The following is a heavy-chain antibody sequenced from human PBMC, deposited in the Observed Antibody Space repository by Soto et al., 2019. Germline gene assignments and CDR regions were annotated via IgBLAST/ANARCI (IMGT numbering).Heavy chain of an antibody. V-gene: IGHV4-34*01. D-gene: IGHD5-18*01. CDR2: INHSGST. Sequence: SETLSLTCAVYGGSFSGYYWSWIRQPPGKGLEWIGEINHSGSTNYNPSLKSRVTISVDTSKNQFSLKLSSVTAADTAVYYCARPGYSYARDYWGQGTLVPVSS. CDR3: ARPGYSYARDY. J-gene: IGHJ4*02. CDR1: GGSFSGYY.